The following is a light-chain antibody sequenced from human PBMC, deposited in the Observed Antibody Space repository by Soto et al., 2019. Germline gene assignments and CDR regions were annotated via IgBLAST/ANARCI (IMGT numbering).Light chain of an antibody. CDR2: DVS. Sequence: QSALTQPASVSGSPGQSITISCTGTSSDVGGYNYVSWYQHHPGKAPKLMIYDVSSRPSGVPDRFSGSKSGNTASLTISGLPAEDEADYYCCSYAGSFTWMFGGGTKLTVL. CDR3: CSYAGSFTWM. CDR1: SSDVGGYNY. V-gene: IGLV2-11*01. J-gene: IGLJ3*02.